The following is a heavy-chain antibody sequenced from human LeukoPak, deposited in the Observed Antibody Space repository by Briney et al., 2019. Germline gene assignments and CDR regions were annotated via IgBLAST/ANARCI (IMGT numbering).Heavy chain of an antibody. CDR2: ISSSSSYI. CDR3: AGVNSYYFYMDV. D-gene: IGHD4-23*01. J-gene: IGHJ6*03. Sequence: GGSLRLSCAASGFTFSSYSMNWVRQAPGKGLEWVSSISSSSSYIYYADSVKGRFTISRDNAKNSLYLQMNSLRAEDTAVYYCAGVNSYYFYMDVWGKGTTVTVSS. V-gene: IGHV3-21*01. CDR1: GFTFSSYS.